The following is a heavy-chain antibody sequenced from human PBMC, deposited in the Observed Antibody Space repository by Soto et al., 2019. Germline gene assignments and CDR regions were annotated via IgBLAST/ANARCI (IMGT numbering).Heavy chain of an antibody. V-gene: IGHV3-11*01. CDR3: ARDHSSSWYYYYGMDV. CDR2: ISSSGSTI. CDR1: GFTFSDYY. Sequence: GGSLRLSCAASGFTFSDYYMSWIRQAPGKGLEWVSYISSSGSTIYYADSVKGRFTISRDNAKNSLYLQMNSLRAEDTAVYYCARDHSSSWYYYYGMDVWGQGTTVTVSS. J-gene: IGHJ6*02. D-gene: IGHD6-13*01.